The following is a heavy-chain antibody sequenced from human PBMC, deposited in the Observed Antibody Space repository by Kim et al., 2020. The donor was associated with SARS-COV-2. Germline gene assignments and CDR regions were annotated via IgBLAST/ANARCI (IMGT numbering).Heavy chain of an antibody. J-gene: IGHJ4*02. Sequence: STLSSPASEKGRFTISRDNAKNSLYLHMNSLRAEDTAVYYCAHLGVGATNYWGQGTLVTVSS. D-gene: IGHD1-26*01. CDR2: STL. CDR3: AHLGVGATNY. V-gene: IGHV3-48*01.